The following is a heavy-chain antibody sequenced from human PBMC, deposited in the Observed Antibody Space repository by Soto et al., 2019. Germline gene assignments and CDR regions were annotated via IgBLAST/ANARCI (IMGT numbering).Heavy chain of an antibody. V-gene: IGHV3-30*18. J-gene: IGHJ4*02. CDR2: ISFDGSEK. CDR1: GFTFNTYG. CDR3: AKSPNFYCGSYLCYKYYFDH. Sequence: QDHMVESGGGVVQPGTSLRLSCAASGFTFNTYGMHWVRQAPGKGLEWVAVISFDGSEKFYVDSLKGRFTISRDNSKNTRYLQRNSLRPEDTATYYWAKSPNFYCGSYLCYKYYFDHWGQGTLVTVSS. D-gene: IGHD2-2*01.